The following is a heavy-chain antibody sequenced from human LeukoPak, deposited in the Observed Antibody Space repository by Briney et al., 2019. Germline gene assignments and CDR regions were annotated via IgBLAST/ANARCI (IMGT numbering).Heavy chain of an antibody. J-gene: IGHJ4*02. D-gene: IGHD2-15*01. CDR2: IKQDGSEK. CDR1: GFTFSSYW. V-gene: IGHV3-7*03. Sequence: GGSLRLSCAASGFTFSSYWMSWVRQAPGKGLEWVANIKQDGSEKYYVDSVKGRFTISRDNAKNSLYLQMNSLRAEDTAVYYCARDPGYCSGGSCSIDYWGQGTPVTVSS. CDR3: ARDPGYCSGGSCSIDY.